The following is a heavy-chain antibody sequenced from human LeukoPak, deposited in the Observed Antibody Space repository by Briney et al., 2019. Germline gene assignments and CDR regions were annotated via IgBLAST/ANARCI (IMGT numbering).Heavy chain of an antibody. J-gene: IGHJ4*02. V-gene: IGHV3-30*02. Sequence: PGGSLRLSCSASRFSFSAYGMHWVGQAPGKGLEWVAFIHYDRSSEYYAESVRGRFTISRDNSKYTLYLEMNSLRPDDSAVYYCVKDAFSSSYDWGQGTLVTVSS. D-gene: IGHD6-6*01. CDR3: VKDAFSSSYD. CDR2: IHYDRSSE. CDR1: RFSFSAYG.